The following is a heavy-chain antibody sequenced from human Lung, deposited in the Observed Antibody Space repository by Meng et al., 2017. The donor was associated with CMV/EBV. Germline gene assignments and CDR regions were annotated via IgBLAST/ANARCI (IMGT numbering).Heavy chain of an antibody. J-gene: IGHJ5*02. CDR3: ARGRYELIWGLFDP. CDR1: GYTFTGYY. CDR2: INPNTGGT. Sequence: GQLEQSGAEVKKPGASVKVSCKASGYTFTGYYIHWVRQAPGQGLEWMGWINPNTGGTKYAQKFQGWVTLTRDTSISTAYMELSRLRSDDTAVYYCARGRYELIWGLFDPWGQGTLVTVSS. V-gene: IGHV1-2*04. D-gene: IGHD1-1*01.